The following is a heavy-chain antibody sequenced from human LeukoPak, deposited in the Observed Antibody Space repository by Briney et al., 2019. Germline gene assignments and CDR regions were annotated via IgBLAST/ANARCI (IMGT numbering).Heavy chain of an antibody. J-gene: IGHJ5*02. CDR2: ISGSGGST. CDR3: AKGRYCSGGSCYSIGNWFDP. CDR1: GFTFSSYA. V-gene: IGHV3-23*01. Sequence: GGSLRLSCAASGFTFSSYAMSWVRQAPGKGLEWVSAISGSGGSTYYADSVKGGFTISRDNSKNTLYLQMNSLRAEDTAVYYCAKGRYCSGGSCYSIGNWFDPWGQGTLVTVSS. D-gene: IGHD2-15*01.